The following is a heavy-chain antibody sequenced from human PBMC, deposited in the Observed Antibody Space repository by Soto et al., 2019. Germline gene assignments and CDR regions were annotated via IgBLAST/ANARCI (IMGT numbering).Heavy chain of an antibody. D-gene: IGHD3-22*01. Sequence: QVQLQESGPGLVKPSQTLSLTCTVYCGSIRSGDSYCSWIRQPPGKGLEWIGSIYYIGSTYYNPSLKSRVTISLDTSKKQFSLHLSSVTAADTAVYYCARTLYSDRSGTDFWGQGTLVTVSS. CDR1: CGSIRSGDSY. V-gene: IGHV4-30-4*01. CDR3: ARTLYSDRSGTDF. CDR2: IYYIGST. J-gene: IGHJ4*02.